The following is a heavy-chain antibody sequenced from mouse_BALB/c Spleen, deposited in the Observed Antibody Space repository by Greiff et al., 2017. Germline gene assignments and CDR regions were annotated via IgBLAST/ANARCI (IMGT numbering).Heavy chain of an antibody. V-gene: IGHV3-8*02. J-gene: IGHJ1*01. CDR2: ISYSGST. CDR1: GDSITSGY. Sequence: EVKLQESGPSLVKPSQTLSLTCSVTGDSITSGYWNWIRKFPGNKLEYMGYISYSGSTYYNPSLKSRISITRDTSKNQYYLQLNSVTTEDTATYYCARYGRSLWYFDVWGAGTTVTVSS. CDR3: ARYGRSLWYFDV.